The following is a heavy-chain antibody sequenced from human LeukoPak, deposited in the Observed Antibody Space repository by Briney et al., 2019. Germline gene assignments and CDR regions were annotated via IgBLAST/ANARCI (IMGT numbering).Heavy chain of an antibody. CDR3: ARLAGGYCSSTSCYEDAPNWFDP. CDR1: GGSFSGYY. J-gene: IGHJ5*02. Sequence: PSETLSLTCAVYGGSFSGYYWSWIRQPPGKGLEWIGEINHSGSTNYNPSLKSRVTISVDTPKNQFSLKLSSVTAADTAVYYCARLAGGYCSSTSCYEDAPNWFDPWGQGTLVTVSS. D-gene: IGHD2-2*03. V-gene: IGHV4-34*01. CDR2: INHSGST.